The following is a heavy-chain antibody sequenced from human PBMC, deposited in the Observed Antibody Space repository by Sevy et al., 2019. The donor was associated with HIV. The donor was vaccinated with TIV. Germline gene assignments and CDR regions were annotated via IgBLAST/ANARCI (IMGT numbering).Heavy chain of an antibody. Sequence: GGSLSLSCAASGFTFSSYWMSWVRQAPGKGLEWVDNIKQDGSEKYYVDSVKGRFTISRDNAKNSLYLQMNSLRAEDTAVYYCARDTSDYGGNSAFDIWGQGTMVTVSS. CDR3: ARDTSDYGGNSAFDI. J-gene: IGHJ3*02. CDR1: GFTFSSYW. CDR2: IKQDGSEK. D-gene: IGHD4-17*01. V-gene: IGHV3-7*01.